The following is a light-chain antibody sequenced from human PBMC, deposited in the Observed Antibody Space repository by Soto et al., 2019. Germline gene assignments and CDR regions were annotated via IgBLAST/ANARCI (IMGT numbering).Light chain of an antibody. V-gene: IGKV1-39*01. CDR2: AAS. J-gene: IGKJ1*01. Sequence: DIQMSHYPSSQSASVGDRVTITCRASQSISSYLNWYQQKPGKAPKLLIYAASSLQSGVPSRFSGSGSGTDFTLTISRLQPEDFATYYCQQSYSTPPTFGQGTKVEI. CDR3: QQSYSTPPT. CDR1: QSISSY.